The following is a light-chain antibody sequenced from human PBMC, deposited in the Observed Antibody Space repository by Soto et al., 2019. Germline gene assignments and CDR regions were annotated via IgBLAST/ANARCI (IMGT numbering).Light chain of an antibody. CDR1: QGISRW. CDR2: AAS. CDR3: QQSLSTPPT. V-gene: IGKV1-12*01. J-gene: IGKJ1*01. Sequence: DIQMTQSPSSVSASVGDRFTMTCRASQGISRWLAWYQQKPGKAPKLLIFAASTLHSGVPSRFSGSGSGTDFTFTISSLQPEDFATYYCQQSLSTPPTFGQGTKVDIK.